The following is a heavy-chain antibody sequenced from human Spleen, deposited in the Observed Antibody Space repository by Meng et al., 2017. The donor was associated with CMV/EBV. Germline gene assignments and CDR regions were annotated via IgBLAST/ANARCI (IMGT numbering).Heavy chain of an antibody. CDR1: GFTFSAYS. CDR3: ARDTPGD. V-gene: IGHV3-7*01. J-gene: IGHJ4*02. Sequence: SLRLSCAASGFTFSAYSFNWVRQAPGKGLEWVANIRFDGRESHHVDSVKGRFTISRDNAKNSLYLQMNSLRVEDTAVYYCARDTPGDWGQGTLVTVSS. CDR2: IRFDGRES. D-gene: IGHD2-15*01.